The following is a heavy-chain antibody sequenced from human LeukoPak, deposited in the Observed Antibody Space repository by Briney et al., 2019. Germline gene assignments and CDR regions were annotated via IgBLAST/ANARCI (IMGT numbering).Heavy chain of an antibody. CDR3: ARGAYNWNYVLTWFDP. D-gene: IGHD1-7*01. CDR1: GYTFTSYG. CDR2: ISAYNGNT. Sequence: GASVKVSCKASGYTFTSYGISWVRQAPGQGLEWMGWISAYNGNTNYAQKLQGRVTMTTDTSTSTAYMELRGLRSDDTAVYYCARGAYNWNYVLTWFDPWGQGTLVTVSS. J-gene: IGHJ5*02. V-gene: IGHV1-18*01.